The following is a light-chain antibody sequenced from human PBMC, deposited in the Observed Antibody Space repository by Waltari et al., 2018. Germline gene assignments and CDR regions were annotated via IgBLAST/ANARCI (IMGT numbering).Light chain of an antibody. Sequence: QSALPQPAPVSGSPGQWITISCTGTSRHVGSYDFVSCYQQPPGKAPKLMIYEVNKRPSGVSHRCSGSRSGNTASLTISGLQAEDEADYHCCSYAGNCTVVFGGGTKLTVL. CDR1: SRHVGSYDF. V-gene: IGLV2-23*02. J-gene: IGLJ2*01. CDR3: CSYAGNCTVV. CDR2: EVN.